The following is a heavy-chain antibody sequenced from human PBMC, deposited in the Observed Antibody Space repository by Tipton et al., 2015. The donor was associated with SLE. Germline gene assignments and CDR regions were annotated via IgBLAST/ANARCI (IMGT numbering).Heavy chain of an antibody. D-gene: IGHD4-17*01. CDR1: GGSISRGSYY. CDR2: IFTTGST. V-gene: IGHV4-61*09. Sequence: TLSLTCTVSGGSISRGSYYWTWIRQPAGKGLEWIGHIFTTGSTNYNPSLKSRVTISVDTSKNQFSLKLSSVTAADTAVYYCARVYPNYGDYEYFQHWGQGTLVTVSS. J-gene: IGHJ1*01. CDR3: ARVYPNYGDYEYFQH.